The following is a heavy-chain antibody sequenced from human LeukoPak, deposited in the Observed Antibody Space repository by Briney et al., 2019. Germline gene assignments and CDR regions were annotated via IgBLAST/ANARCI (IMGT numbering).Heavy chain of an antibody. V-gene: IGHV3-23*01. CDR2: ISVSGGST. J-gene: IGHJ4*02. CDR3: AKDFLSWFGELSGVDY. CDR1: GFTFSSYA. D-gene: IGHD3-10*01. Sequence: GGSLRLSCAASGFTFSSYAMRWVRQAPGKGLEWVSAISVSGGSTYYTDSVKVRFTISRDNSKNTLYLQMNSLRAEDTAVYYCAKDFLSWFGELSGVDYWGQGTLVTVSS.